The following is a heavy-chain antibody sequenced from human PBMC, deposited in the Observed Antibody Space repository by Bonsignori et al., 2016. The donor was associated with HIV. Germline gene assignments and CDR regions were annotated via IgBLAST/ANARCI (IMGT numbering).Heavy chain of an antibody. CDR2: INPHSGAT. Sequence: WVRQAPGQGLEWMGWINPHSGATDYAQNFQGRVTMTRDMSITTAYLDLARLTADDTAVYYCASGTSYVFDVWGQGTLVTVSS. J-gene: IGHJ3*01. V-gene: IGHV1-2*02. D-gene: IGHD2/OR15-2a*01. CDR3: ASGTSYVFDV.